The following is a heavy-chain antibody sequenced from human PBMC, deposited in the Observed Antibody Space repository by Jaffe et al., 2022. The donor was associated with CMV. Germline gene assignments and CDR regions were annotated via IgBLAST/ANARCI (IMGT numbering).Heavy chain of an antibody. CDR3: AADRNYVWGSYRYIGFDP. V-gene: IGHV1-58*01. CDR1: GFTFTSSA. D-gene: IGHD3-16*02. Sequence: QMQLVQSGPEVKKPGTSVKVSCKASGFTFTSSAVQWVRQARGQRLEWIGWIVVGSGNTNYAQKFQERVTITRDMSTSTAYMELSSLRSEDTAVYYCAADRNYVWGSYRYIGFDPWGQGTLVTVSS. J-gene: IGHJ5*02. CDR2: IVVGSGNT.